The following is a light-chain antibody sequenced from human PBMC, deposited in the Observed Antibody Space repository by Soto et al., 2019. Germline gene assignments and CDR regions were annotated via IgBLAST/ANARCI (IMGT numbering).Light chain of an antibody. Sequence: DIQMTQSPSSLSASIGDGVTITCRASQSINTYLNWYQQKPGKAPKLLISDASNLQSGVPSRFSGSGSGTDFTLTISSLQPEDFATYYCQQSFSTLLITFGQGTRLDIK. J-gene: IGKJ5*01. CDR1: QSINTY. V-gene: IGKV1-39*01. CDR2: DAS. CDR3: QQSFSTLLIT.